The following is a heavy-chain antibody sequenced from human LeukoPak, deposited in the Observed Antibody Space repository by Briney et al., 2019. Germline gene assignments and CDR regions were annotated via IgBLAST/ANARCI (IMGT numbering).Heavy chain of an antibody. CDR3: TTDSVVVRNSMNAFDI. CDR1: GYTFTAKY. Sequence: GASVKVSCKASGYTFTAKYMHWVRQAPGQGLEWMGWINPDGGGTRYPEKFQGRVTMTRDTSITTAYMELYSLRSDDTAVYFCTTDSVVVRNSMNAFDIWGQGTMVTVSS. V-gene: IGHV1-2*02. D-gene: IGHD2-2*01. CDR2: INPDGGGT. J-gene: IGHJ3*02.